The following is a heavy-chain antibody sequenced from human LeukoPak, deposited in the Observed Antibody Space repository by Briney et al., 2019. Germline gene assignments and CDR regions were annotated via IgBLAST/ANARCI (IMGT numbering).Heavy chain of an antibody. CDR2: IGGSSSSI. CDR3: ARERAEGFDY. V-gene: IGHV3-21*01. D-gene: IGHD6-19*01. J-gene: IGHJ4*02. CDR1: GFTSSSYS. Sequence: PGGSLRLSCAASGFTSSSYSMNWVRQAPGKGLEWVSSIGGSSSSIYYADSVKGRFTVSRDNAKNSLYLQMSTLRAEDTAVYYCARERAEGFDYWGQGILVTVSS.